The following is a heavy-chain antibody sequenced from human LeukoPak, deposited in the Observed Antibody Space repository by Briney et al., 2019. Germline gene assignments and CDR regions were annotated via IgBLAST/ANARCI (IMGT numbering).Heavy chain of an antibody. CDR1: VGSFRGYY. CDR2: ICHSGST. D-gene: IGHD6-13*01. J-gene: IGHJ3*02. V-gene: IGHV4-34*01. Sequence: PSETVSLTCAVWVGSFRGYYWIGLRRPPGRGGVGLGEICHSGSTNYNPSLKSRVTISVDTSKNQFSLKLSSVTAADTAVYYCARGLRWAAAGTGGAFDIWGQGTMVTVSS. CDR3: ARGLRWAAAGTGGAFDI.